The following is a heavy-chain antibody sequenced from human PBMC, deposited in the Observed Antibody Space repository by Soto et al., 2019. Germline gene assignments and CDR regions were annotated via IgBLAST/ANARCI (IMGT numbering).Heavy chain of an antibody. V-gene: IGHV3-23*01. CDR2: ISGSGGST. D-gene: IGHD3-3*02. CDR1: RFTFSGYS. Sequence: EVQLLESGGGLVQPGGSLRLSCAASRFTFSGYSMSWVRQAPGKGLEWVSGISGSGGSTYYADSVKGRFTIPRDNSESRLFLQMSSLRAEDTALYYCARSYGNTWKHYCFDYWGQGTLVTVSS. CDR3: ARSYGNTWKHYCFDY. J-gene: IGHJ4*02.